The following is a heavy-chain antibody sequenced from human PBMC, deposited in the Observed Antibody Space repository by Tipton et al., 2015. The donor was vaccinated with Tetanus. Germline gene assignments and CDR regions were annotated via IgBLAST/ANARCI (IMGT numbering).Heavy chain of an antibody. CDR2: IHYTGST. J-gene: IGHJ4*02. CDR3: ARDVPYGDYLDY. CDR1: GDSINNYY. Sequence: TLSLTCTVSGDSINNYYWSWIRQPPGKGLEWIGYIHYTGSTDYNPSLRSRVTISIDTSENQFSLHLSSVTAADTAIYYCARDVPYGDYLDYWGQGSLVTVSS. D-gene: IGHD4-17*01. V-gene: IGHV4-59*01.